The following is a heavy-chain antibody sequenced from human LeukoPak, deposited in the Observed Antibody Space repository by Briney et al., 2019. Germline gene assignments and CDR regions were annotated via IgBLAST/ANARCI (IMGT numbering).Heavy chain of an antibody. D-gene: IGHD1/OR15-1a*01. CDR1: GFDFSSHG. CDR2: IQSDGSTK. Sequence: RPGGSLSFSCSASGFDFSSHGMHWVRQAPAKGLKWVTFIQSDGSTKKYADIVKGRFTTPRDNSKNTLNLQMNSLRSDDTAVYYCVKNLRSAFNNHFGQWGQGTLVTVSS. V-gene: IGHV3-30*02. J-gene: IGHJ4*02. CDR3: VKNLRSAFNNHFGQ.